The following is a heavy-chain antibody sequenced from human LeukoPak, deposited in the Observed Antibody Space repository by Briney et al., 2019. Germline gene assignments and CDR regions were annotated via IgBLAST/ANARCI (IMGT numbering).Heavy chain of an antibody. CDR1: GGSISTDY. J-gene: IGHJ5*02. D-gene: IGHD6-13*01. Sequence: PSETLSLTCIVSGGSISTDYWSWIRQPPGKGLEWIAYIHNSGSTNYNPSLKSRVTISLDTSKHQFSLRLLSVTAADTAVYYCARGAGWYEHWGQGTLVTVSS. CDR2: IHNSGST. V-gene: IGHV4-4*08. CDR3: ARGAGWYEH.